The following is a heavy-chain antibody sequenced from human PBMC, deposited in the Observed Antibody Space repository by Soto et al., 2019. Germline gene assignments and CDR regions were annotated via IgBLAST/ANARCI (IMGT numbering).Heavy chain of an antibody. CDR2: IYHSGST. Sequence: PSETLSLTCAVSGGSISSGGYSWSWLRQPPGKGLEWIGYIYHSGSTYYNPSLKSRVTISVDRSKNQFSLKLSSVTAADTAVYYCARSLLVPAGRLDGMDVWGQGTTVTVSS. D-gene: IGHD2-2*01. J-gene: IGHJ6*02. V-gene: IGHV4-30-2*01. CDR1: GGSISSGGYS. CDR3: ARSLLVPAGRLDGMDV.